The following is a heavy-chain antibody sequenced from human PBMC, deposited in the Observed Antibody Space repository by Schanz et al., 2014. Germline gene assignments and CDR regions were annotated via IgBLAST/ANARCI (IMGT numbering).Heavy chain of an antibody. Sequence: VKMVESGGGLVKPGGSLRLSCATSGFIFRRFGIHWVRQAPGKGLEWVAVIWSDGTNEYYADSVKGRITISRDNSKNTVHLQMNSLRAEDTAVYYCAKQHIVRGVIYLNWFDSWGQGTLXTVSS. CDR1: GFIFRRFG. CDR3: AKQHIVRGVIYLNWFDS. J-gene: IGHJ5*01. D-gene: IGHD3-10*01. CDR2: IWSDGTNE. V-gene: IGHV3-30*02.